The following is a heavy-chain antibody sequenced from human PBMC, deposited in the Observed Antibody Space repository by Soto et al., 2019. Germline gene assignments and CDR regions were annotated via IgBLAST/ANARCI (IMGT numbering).Heavy chain of an antibody. CDR2: IYSGGST. D-gene: IGHD6-19*01. V-gene: IGHV3-53*01. J-gene: IGHJ4*02. Sequence: ESGGGLIQPGGSLRLSCAASGFTVSSNYMSWVRQAPGKGLEWVSVIYSGGSTYYADSVKGRFTISRDNSKNTLYLQMNSLRAEDTAVYYCARARGYSSGWYYFDYWGQGTLVTVSS. CDR3: ARARGYSSGWYYFDY. CDR1: GFTVSSNY.